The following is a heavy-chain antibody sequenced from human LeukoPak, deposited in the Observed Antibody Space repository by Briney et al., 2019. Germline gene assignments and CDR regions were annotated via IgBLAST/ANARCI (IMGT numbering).Heavy chain of an antibody. CDR1: GGSISSYY. V-gene: IGHV4-4*07. D-gene: IGHD3-10*01. CDR3: AREGTSGGLDWLDP. Sequence: SETLSLTCTVSGGSISSYYWSWIRQPAGKGLEWIGRIYTSGSTNYNPSLKSRVTMSVDTSKNQFSLRLSSVNAADTAVYFCAREGTSGGLDWLDPWGQGTLVTVSS. J-gene: IGHJ5*02. CDR2: IYTSGST.